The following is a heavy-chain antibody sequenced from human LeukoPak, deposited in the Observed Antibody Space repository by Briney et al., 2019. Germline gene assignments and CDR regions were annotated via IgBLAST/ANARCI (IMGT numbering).Heavy chain of an antibody. Sequence: PGGSLRLSCVASGFPFNVQTMSWVRPAPGKGLDWVASMKEDGSEIYYVDSVKGRFTISRDNAKTSLYLQMNSLRADDTAVYYCARDDNWGFDYWGQGALVTVSS. CDR1: GFPFNVQT. V-gene: IGHV3-7*01. CDR3: ARDDNWGFDY. CDR2: MKEDGSEI. J-gene: IGHJ4*02. D-gene: IGHD7-27*01.